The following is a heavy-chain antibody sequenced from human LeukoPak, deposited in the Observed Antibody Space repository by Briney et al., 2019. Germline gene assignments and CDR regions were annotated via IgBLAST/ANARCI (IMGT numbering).Heavy chain of an antibody. J-gene: IGHJ4*02. CDR1: GGSISSGDYY. Sequence: SQTLSLTCTVSGGSISSGDYYWSWIRQPPGKGLEWIGYIYYSGSTYYNPSLKGRVTISVDTSKNQFSLQLSSVTAADTAVYYCARDRYSSSWYHDYWGQGTLVTVSS. CDR3: ARDRYSSSWYHDY. V-gene: IGHV4-30-4*01. CDR2: IYYSGST. D-gene: IGHD6-13*01.